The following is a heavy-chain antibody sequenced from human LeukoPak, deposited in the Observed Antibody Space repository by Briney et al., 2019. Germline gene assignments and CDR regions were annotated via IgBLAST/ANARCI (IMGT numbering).Heavy chain of an antibody. CDR3: ARGVVIIPYCFDY. CDR1: GFTFSSYS. CDR2: ISSSCSYI. Sequence: GGSLRLSCAASGFTFSSYSMNWVRQAPGKGLEWVSSISSSCSYIYYADSVKGRFTISRDNAKNSLYLQMNSLRAEDTAVYYCARGVVIIPYCFDYWGQGTLVTVSS. J-gene: IGHJ4*02. V-gene: IGHV3-21*01. D-gene: IGHD3-3*01.